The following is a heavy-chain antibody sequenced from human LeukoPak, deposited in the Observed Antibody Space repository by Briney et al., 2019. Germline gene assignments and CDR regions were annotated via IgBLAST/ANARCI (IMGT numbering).Heavy chain of an antibody. J-gene: IGHJ6*02. D-gene: IGHD3-3*01. Sequence: ASVKVSCKASGYTFTSYYMHWVRQAPGQGLEWMGIINPSGGSTSYAQKFQGRVTITADESTSTAYMELSSLRSEDTAVYYCARAGDFWSGYYPNYYYYGMDVWGQGTTVTVSS. CDR1: GYTFTSYY. CDR2: INPSGGST. V-gene: IGHV1-46*01. CDR3: ARAGDFWSGYYPNYYYYGMDV.